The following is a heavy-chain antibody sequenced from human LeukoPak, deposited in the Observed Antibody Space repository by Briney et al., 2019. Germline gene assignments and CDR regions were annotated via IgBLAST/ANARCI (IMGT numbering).Heavy chain of an antibody. CDR1: GGSISRSY. V-gene: IGHV4-59*01. D-gene: IGHD3-3*01. J-gene: IGHJ4*02. CDR2: IYYSGDT. Sequence: PGTLSLTCTHSGGSISRSYWSWSRQPPGTGLEGIGYIYYSGDTNYNPSLKSRVTISVDTSKNQFSLKLSSVTAADTAVYYCARVDGSARELEYWGQGTLVTVSS. CDR3: ARVDGSARELEY.